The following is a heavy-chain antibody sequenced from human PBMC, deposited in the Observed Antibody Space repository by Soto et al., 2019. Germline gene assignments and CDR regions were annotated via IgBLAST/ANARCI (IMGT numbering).Heavy chain of an antibody. D-gene: IGHD6-19*01. V-gene: IGHV3-21*01. J-gene: IGHJ4*02. Sequence: EVQLVESGGGLVKPGGSLRLSCAASGFTFSSYSMNWVRQAPGKGLEWVSSISSSSSYIYYADSVKGRFTISRDNAKNSLYLQMNSLRAEDTAGYYCASSSGWYSAFDYWGQGTLVTVSS. CDR1: GFTFSSYS. CDR3: ASSSGWYSAFDY. CDR2: ISSSSSYI.